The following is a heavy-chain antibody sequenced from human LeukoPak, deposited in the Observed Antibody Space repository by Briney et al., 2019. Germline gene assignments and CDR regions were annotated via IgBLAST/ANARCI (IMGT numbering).Heavy chain of an antibody. V-gene: IGHV3-48*01. CDR1: GFIFSSYS. CDR2: ISSSSSTI. CDR3: ARVSGEDYFDY. D-gene: IGHD3-10*02. Sequence: GGSLRLSCAASGFIFSSYSMNWVRQAPGKGLEWVSYISSSSSTIYYADSVKGRFTISRDNAKNSLYLQMNSLRAEDTAVYYCARVSGEDYFDYWGQGTLVTVSS. J-gene: IGHJ4*02.